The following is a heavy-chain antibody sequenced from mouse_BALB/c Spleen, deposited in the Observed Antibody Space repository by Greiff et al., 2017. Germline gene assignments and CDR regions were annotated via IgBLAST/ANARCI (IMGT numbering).Heavy chain of an antibody. CDR2: INPNNGGT. CDR1: GYTFTDYN. Sequence: EVQLQQSGPELVKPGASVKIPCKASGYTFTDYNMDWVKQSHGKSLEWIGDINPNNGGTIYNQKFKGKATMTVDKSSSTAYMELARLTSEDSAIYYCAREGPLWLRQDAMDYWGQGTSVTVSA. J-gene: IGHJ4*01. CDR3: AREGPLWLRQDAMDY. D-gene: IGHD2-2*01. V-gene: IGHV1-18*01.